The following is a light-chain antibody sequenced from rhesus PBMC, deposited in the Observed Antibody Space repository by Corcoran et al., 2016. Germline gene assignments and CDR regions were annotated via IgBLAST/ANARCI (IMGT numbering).Light chain of an antibody. CDR3: MQALRSPYS. CDR1: QSLVYSDGKTY. Sequence: DIVMIQTPLSLPVTLGEPASISCRSSQSLVYSDGKTYLYWYLQKPGQSPQLLMYLVSKRASGVPDKFRGIGSGTDFKLKISRVEAEDVGVYYCMQALRSPYSFGQGTKVEIK. V-gene: IGKV2-82*02. J-gene: IGKJ2*01. CDR2: LVS.